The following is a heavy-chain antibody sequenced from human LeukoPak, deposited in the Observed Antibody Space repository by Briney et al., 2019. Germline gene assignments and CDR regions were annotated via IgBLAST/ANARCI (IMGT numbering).Heavy chain of an antibody. CDR3: ARAMTTVPFGY. Sequence: ASVKVSCKXSGYTFTSYYMHWVRQAPGQGLEWMGIINPSGGSTSYAQKFQGRVTMTRDTSTSTVYMELSSLRSEDTAVYYCARAMTTVPFGYWGQGTLVTVSS. J-gene: IGHJ4*02. CDR1: GYTFTSYY. V-gene: IGHV1-46*03. CDR2: INPSGGST. D-gene: IGHD4-11*01.